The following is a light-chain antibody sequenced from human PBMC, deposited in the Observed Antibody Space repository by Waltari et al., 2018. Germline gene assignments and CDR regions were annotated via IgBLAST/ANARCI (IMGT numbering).Light chain of an antibody. CDR1: SSNTGSNV. CDR3: ATWDDRLTGVL. CDR2: SNK. Sequence: QSVLTQPPSASGTPGQRVTSACSGGSSNTGSNVVTWYQRLPGTAPRLLIYSNKQRPSGVPDRFSGSKSGTSASLAISGLQPDDEADYYCATWDDRLTGVLFGGGTKVTVL. V-gene: IGLV1-44*01. J-gene: IGLJ3*02.